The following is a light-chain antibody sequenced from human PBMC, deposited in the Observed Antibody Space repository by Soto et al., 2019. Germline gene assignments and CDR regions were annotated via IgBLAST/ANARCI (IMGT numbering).Light chain of an antibody. CDR1: SSDVGGYNY. J-gene: IGLJ1*01. V-gene: IGLV2-14*01. Sequence: QSALTQPASVSGSPGQSITISCTGTSSDVGGYNYVSWYQQHPGKAPKLIIYEVSDRPSGVSTRFSGSKSGNSASLTISGLQAEDEADYYCTSYTTSSTLSYVFGTGTKVTV. CDR2: EVS. CDR3: TSYTTSSTLSYV.